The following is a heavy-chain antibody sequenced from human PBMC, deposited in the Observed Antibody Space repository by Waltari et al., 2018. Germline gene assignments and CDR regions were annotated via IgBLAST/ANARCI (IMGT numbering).Heavy chain of an antibody. D-gene: IGHD3-22*01. V-gene: IGHV3-21*01. CDR3: ARVAYYYDSSGYPLDY. CDR1: GFTFSSYS. Sequence: EVQLVESGGGLVKPGGSLRLSCAASGFTFSSYSMNWVRQAPGKGLEWVSSISSSSSYIYYADSVKGRFTISRDNAKNSLYLQMNSLRAEDTAVYYCARVAYYYDSSGYPLDYWGQGTLVTV. J-gene: IGHJ4*02. CDR2: ISSSSSYI.